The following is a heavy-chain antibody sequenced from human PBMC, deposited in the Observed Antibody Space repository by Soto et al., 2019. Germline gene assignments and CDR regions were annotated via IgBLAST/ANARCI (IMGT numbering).Heavy chain of an antibody. D-gene: IGHD6-19*01. CDR1: GFTFNSYA. V-gene: IGHV3-30-3*01. Sequence: LRLSCAASGFTFNSYAMHWVRQAPVKGLEWVAVISYDGSNKYYADSVKGRFTISRDNSKNTLYLQMNSLRAEDTAVYYCARAGIAVADNYYYYGMDVWGQGTTVTVSS. CDR3: ARAGIAVADNYYYYGMDV. J-gene: IGHJ6*02. CDR2: ISYDGSNK.